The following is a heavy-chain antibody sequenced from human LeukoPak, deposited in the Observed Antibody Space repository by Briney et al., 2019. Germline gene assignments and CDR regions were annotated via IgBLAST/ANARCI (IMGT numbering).Heavy chain of an antibody. J-gene: IGHJ4*02. CDR3: ARGRGSSSWYDY. CDR2: IIPIFGTA. V-gene: IGHV1-69*06. Sequence: ASVKVSCKASGGTFSSYAISWVRQAPGQGLEWMGGIIPIFGTANYAQKFQGRVTITADKSTSTAYMELSSLRSEDTAVYYCARGRGSSSWYDYWGQGTLVTVSS. CDR1: GGTFSSYA. D-gene: IGHD6-13*01.